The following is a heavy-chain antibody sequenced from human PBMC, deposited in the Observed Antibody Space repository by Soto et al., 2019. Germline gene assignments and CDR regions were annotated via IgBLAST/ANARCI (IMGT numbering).Heavy chain of an antibody. D-gene: IGHD2-2*01. J-gene: IGHJ5*02. CDR2: INAGNGNT. Sequence: ASVKVSCKASGYTFTSYAMHWVRQAPGQRLEWMGWINAGNGNTKYSQKFQGRVTITRDTSASTAYMELSSLRSEDTAVYYCARGNGYCSSTSCYVGWFDPWGQGTPVTVSS. CDR1: GYTFTSYA. CDR3: ARGNGYCSSTSCYVGWFDP. V-gene: IGHV1-3*01.